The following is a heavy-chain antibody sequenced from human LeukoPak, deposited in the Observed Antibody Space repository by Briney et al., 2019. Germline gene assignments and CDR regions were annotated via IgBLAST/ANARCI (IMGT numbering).Heavy chain of an antibody. V-gene: IGHV1-8*01. D-gene: IGHD3-10*01. CDR2: MNPNSGNT. Sequence: EASVKVSCKASGYTFTSYDINWVRQATGQGLEWMGWMNPNSGNTGQAQKFQGRITMTRNTSISTAYMELSSLRPEDTAVYYCAKYKSGDYFGSGKRYYFDQWGQGTPVTVSS. J-gene: IGHJ4*02. CDR1: GYTFTSYD. CDR3: AKYKSGDYFGSGKRYYFDQ.